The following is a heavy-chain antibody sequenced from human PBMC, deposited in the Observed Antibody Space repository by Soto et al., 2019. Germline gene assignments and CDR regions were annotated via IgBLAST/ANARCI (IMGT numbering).Heavy chain of an antibody. CDR1: GGSISSGGYS. D-gene: IGHD3-3*01. CDR3: ARGGYCDFWSGYYPSHDACDT. CDR2: IYHSGST. J-gene: IGHJ3*02. Sequence: SETLSLTCAVSGGSISSGGYSWSWIRQPPGKGLEWIGYIYHSGSTYYNPSLKSRVTRSVDRSKNQFSLKLSSVTAAGTAVYYCARGGYCDFWSGYYPSHDACDTWGQGPMVAVS. V-gene: IGHV4-30-2*01.